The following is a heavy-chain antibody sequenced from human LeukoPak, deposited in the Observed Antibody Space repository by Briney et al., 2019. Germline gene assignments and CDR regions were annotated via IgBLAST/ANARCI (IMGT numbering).Heavy chain of an antibody. D-gene: IGHD3-3*01. Sequence: AASVKVSCKTSGYTFTNFYMHWVRQAPGQGLEWMGRINPNSGGTNYAQKFQGRVTMTRDTSISTAYMELSRLRSDDTAVYYCARGPYDLTVYYYYGMDVWGQGTTVTVSS. J-gene: IGHJ6*02. CDR3: ARGPYDLTVYYYYGMDV. V-gene: IGHV1-2*06. CDR2: INPNSGGT. CDR1: GYTFTNFY.